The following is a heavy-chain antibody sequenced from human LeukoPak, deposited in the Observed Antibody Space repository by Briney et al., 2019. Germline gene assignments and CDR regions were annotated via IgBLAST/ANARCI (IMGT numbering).Heavy chain of an antibody. CDR2: ISAYNGNT. V-gene: IGHV1-18*01. D-gene: IGHD3-16*02. Sequence: ASVEVSCKASGYTFTSYGISWVRQAPGQGLEWMGWISAYNGNTNYAQKLQGRVTMTTDTSTSTAYMELRSLRSDDTAVYYCARDAGIMITFGGVIAPYYYYGMDVWGQGTTVTDSS. CDR1: GYTFTSYG. CDR3: ARDAGIMITFGGVIAPYYYYGMDV. J-gene: IGHJ6*02.